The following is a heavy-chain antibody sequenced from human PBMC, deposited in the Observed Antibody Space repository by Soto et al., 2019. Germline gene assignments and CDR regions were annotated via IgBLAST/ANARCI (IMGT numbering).Heavy chain of an antibody. V-gene: IGHV4-4*02. D-gene: IGHD3-22*01. CDR2: IYHGGST. CDR1: GGSISSSNW. CDR3: ARSRGYYDSSGYSYY. J-gene: IGHJ4*02. Sequence: QVQLQESGPGLVKPSGTLSLTCAVSGGSISSSNWWSWVRQPPGKGLEWIGGIYHGGSTNYNPSLKSRVTISVDKSKNQFSLKLSSVTAADTAVYYCARSRGYYDSSGYSYYWGQGTLVTVSS.